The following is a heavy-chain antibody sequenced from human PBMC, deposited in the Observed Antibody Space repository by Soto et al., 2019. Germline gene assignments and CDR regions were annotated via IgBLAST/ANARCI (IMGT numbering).Heavy chain of an antibody. CDR3: AKDLVVTMVRGPLPDY. J-gene: IGHJ4*02. CDR1: GFTFSSYG. Sequence: GGSLRLSCAASGFTFSSYGMHWVRQAPGKGLEWVAVISYDGSNKYYADSVKGRFTISRDNSKNTLYLQMNSLRAEDTAVYYCAKDLVVTMVRGPLPDYWGQGTLVTVSS. D-gene: IGHD3-10*01. V-gene: IGHV3-30*18. CDR2: ISYDGSNK.